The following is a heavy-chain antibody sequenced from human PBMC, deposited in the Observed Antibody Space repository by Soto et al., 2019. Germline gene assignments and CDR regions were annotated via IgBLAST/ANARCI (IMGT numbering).Heavy chain of an antibody. CDR2: INPNSGGT. CDR1: VYTFTAYY. CDR3: AKSLNHYGMDV. J-gene: IGHJ6*02. Sequence: ASVKVSCRASVYTFTAYYVHWVRQAPGQGLEWMGWINPNSGGTKYAQKFQGWVTMTRDTSISTAYMELSRLRSDDTAMYYCAKSLNHYGMDVWGQGTTVTVSS. V-gene: IGHV1-2*04. D-gene: IGHD3-10*01.